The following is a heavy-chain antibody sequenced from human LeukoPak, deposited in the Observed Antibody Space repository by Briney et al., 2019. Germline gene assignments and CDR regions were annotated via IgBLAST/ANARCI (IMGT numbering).Heavy chain of an antibody. CDR1: GGSISSGGYY. CDR2: IYYSGST. J-gene: IGHJ6*02. D-gene: IGHD3-10*01. Sequence: SQTLSLTCTVSGGSISSGGYYWSWIRQHSGKGLEWIGYIYYSGSTYYNPSLKSRVTLSVDTSKNQFSLKLSSVTAADTAVYYCARDHRGAYGMDVWGQGTTVTVS. V-gene: IGHV4-31*03. CDR3: ARDHRGAYGMDV.